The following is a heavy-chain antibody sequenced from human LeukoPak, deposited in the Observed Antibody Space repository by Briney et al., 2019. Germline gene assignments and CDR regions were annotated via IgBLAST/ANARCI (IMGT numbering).Heavy chain of an antibody. D-gene: IGHD5-24*01. Sequence: ASVTVSCKASGYTFTSYGISWVRQAAGQGLEWMGWISAYNDKTNYAQKLQGRVTMTTDTSTSTAYMELRSLRSDDTAVYYCARNYLHNYYCYMDVWGKGTTVTVSS. CDR1: GYTFTSYG. CDR3: ARNYLHNYYCYMDV. V-gene: IGHV1-18*01. J-gene: IGHJ6*03. CDR2: ISAYNDKT.